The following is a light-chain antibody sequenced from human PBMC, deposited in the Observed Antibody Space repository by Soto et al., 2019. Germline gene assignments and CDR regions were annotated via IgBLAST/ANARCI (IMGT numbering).Light chain of an antibody. CDR1: SSDVGSYNY. CDR3: SSYTSSSIL. J-gene: IGLJ1*01. Sequence: QSVLTQPASVSRSPGQSITISCTGTSSDVGSYNYVSWYQQHPGKAPKLMIYEVRDRPSGISSRFSGSKSGNTASLTISGLQTEDEADYYCSSYTSSSILFGTGTKVTVL. CDR2: EVR. V-gene: IGLV2-14*01.